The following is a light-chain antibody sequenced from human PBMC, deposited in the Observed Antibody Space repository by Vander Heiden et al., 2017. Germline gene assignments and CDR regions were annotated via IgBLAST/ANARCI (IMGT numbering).Light chain of an antibody. V-gene: IGKV3-15*01. CDR3: QQYNNWPPLT. CDR2: GAS. Sequence: EIVMTQSPATLSVPPGERATLSCRARQSGSSNLAWYQQKPGQAPRLLIYGASTRATGIPARFSGSGSGTEFTLTISSLQSEDFAVYYCQQYNNWPPLTFGGGTKVEIK. J-gene: IGKJ4*01. CDR1: QSGSSN.